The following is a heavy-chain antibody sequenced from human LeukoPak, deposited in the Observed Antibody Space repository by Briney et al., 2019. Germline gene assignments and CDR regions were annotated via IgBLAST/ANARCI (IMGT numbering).Heavy chain of an antibody. CDR2: IYYTGVT. V-gene: IGHV4-59*13. J-gene: IGHJ4*02. CDR3: ASVGYSGSYYPFDY. Sequence: SETLSLTCTVSGGPLTISYWSWIRQPPGRGLEWVGYIYYTGVTNYHPSLAGRVSMSLDMSKNLISLNLDSVTAADTAVYYCASVGYSGSYYPFDYWGQGTLVTVSS. D-gene: IGHD1-26*01. CDR1: GGPLTISY.